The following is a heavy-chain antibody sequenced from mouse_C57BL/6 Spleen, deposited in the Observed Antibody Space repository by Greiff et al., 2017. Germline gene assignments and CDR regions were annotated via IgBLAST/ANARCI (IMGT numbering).Heavy chain of an antibody. D-gene: IGHD1-1*01. CDR1: GYTFTSYD. CDR3: AREGENYYGSSSFAY. V-gene: IGHV1-85*01. J-gene: IGHJ3*01. CDR2: MYPRDGST. Sequence: VQLQESGPELVKPGASVKLSCKASGYTFTSYDINWVKQRPGQGLEWIGWMYPRDGSTKYNEKLKGKAKLTVDTSSSTAYMELHSLTSEDSAVYFCAREGENYYGSSSFAYWVQGTLVTVSA.